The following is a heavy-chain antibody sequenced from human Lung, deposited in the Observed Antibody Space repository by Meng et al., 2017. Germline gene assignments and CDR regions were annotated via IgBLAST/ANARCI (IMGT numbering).Heavy chain of an antibody. V-gene: IGHV6-1*01. D-gene: IGHD6-19*01. CDR2: TYYRSKWYN. Sequence: QVHLKQSGPGLVKPSQTLSLTCAISGDSVSSNSAAWNGIRQSPSRGLEWLGRTYYRSKWYNGYAVSVRSRITINPDTSKNQFSLQLNSVTPEDTAVYYCAMSQQWLDSWGQGTLVTVSS. CDR1: GDSVSSNSAA. CDR3: AMSQQWLDS. J-gene: IGHJ4*02.